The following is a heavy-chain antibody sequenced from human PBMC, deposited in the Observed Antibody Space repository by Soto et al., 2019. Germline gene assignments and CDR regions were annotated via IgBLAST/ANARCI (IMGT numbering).Heavy chain of an antibody. D-gene: IGHD2-15*01. V-gene: IGHV1-18*01. J-gene: IGHJ6*03. CDR2: ISAYNGNT. CDR1: GYTFTSYG. CDR3: ARDIVVVVAATNYYYYYMDV. Sequence: EASVKVSCKASGYTFTSYGISWVRQAPGQGLEWMGWISAYNGNTNYAQKLQGRVTMTTDTSTSTAYMELRSLRSDDTAVYYCARDIVVVVAATNYYYYYMDVWGKGTTVTVSS.